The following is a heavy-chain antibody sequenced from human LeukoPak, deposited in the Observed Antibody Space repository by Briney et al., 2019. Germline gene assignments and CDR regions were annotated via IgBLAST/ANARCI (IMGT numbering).Heavy chain of an antibody. CDR1: GFSLSTSGVG. J-gene: IGHJ5*02. D-gene: IGHD6-25*01. CDR2: IYWNDDK. V-gene: IGHV2-5*01. CDR3: AHRPEVLHTRYSCGEVDWFDP. Sequence: SGPTLVNPTQTLTLTCTFSGFSLSTSGVGVGWIRQPPGKALEWLALIYWNDDKRYSPSLKSRLTITKDTSKNQVVLTMTNMDPVDTATYYCAHRPEVLHTRYSCGEVDWFDPWGQGTLVTVSS.